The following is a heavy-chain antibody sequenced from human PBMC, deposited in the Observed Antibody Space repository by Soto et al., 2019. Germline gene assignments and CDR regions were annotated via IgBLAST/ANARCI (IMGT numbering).Heavy chain of an antibody. CDR1: GFTFSSYG. Sequence: GGSLRLSCAASGFTFSSYGMHWVRQAPGKGLEWVAVISYDGSNKYYADSVKGRFTISRDNSKNTLYLQMNSLRAEDTAVYYCANDAVPYYDFRRGYYVADYRGQGTLVTVS. V-gene: IGHV3-30*18. D-gene: IGHD3-3*01. CDR2: ISYDGSNK. CDR3: ANDAVPYYDFRRGYYVADY. J-gene: IGHJ4*02.